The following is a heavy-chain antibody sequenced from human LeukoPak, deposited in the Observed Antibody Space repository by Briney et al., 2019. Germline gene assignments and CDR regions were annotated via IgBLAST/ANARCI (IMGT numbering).Heavy chain of an antibody. D-gene: IGHD3-10*01. V-gene: IGHV4-31*02. CDR1: GFTFSSYAMH. CDR2: IYYSGST. J-gene: IGHJ4*02. CDR3: ASLDYYGSGSYIRHDY. Sequence: LRLSCAASGFTFSSYAMHWVRQHPGKGLEWIGYIYYSGSTYYNPSLKSRVTISVDTSKNQFSLKLSSVTAADTAVYYCASLDYYGSGSYIRHDYWGQGTLVTVSS.